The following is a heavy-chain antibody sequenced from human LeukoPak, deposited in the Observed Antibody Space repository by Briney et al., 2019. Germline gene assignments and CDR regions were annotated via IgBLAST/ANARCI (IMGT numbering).Heavy chain of an antibody. CDR2: VKNRGDGRTT. D-gene: IGHD3-16*01. CDR3: TTEYFGGFEY. V-gene: IGHV3-15*07. J-gene: IGHJ4*02. CDR1: TFTKAW. Sequence: GGSLRLSCVASTFTKAWMNWVRQAPGKGLEWVGRVKNRGDGRTTDYAAPVKGRFTISRDDSKRTVYLQMNSLKTEDAAVYFCTTEYFGGFEYWGQGTLVTVSS.